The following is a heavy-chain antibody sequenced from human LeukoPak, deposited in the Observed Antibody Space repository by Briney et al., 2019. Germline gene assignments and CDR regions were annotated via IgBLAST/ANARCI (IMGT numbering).Heavy chain of an antibody. D-gene: IGHD4-11*01. J-gene: IGHJ6*03. CDR2: IPYDGSNK. CDR1: GFTFSSSW. Sequence: PGGSLRLSCAASGFTFSSSWMTWVRQAPGKGLEWVAFIPYDGSNKYYADSVKGRFTISRDNSKNTLYLQMNGLRAADAAVYYCARRTYRPRYYYMDVWGKGTTVTISS. V-gene: IGHV3-30*02. CDR3: ARRTYRPRYYYMDV.